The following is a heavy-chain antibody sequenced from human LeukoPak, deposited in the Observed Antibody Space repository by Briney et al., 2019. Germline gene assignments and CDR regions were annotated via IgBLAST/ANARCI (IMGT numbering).Heavy chain of an antibody. J-gene: IGHJ4*02. D-gene: IGHD6-13*01. CDR3: ARDKGSQYSSSSYFDY. CDR2: INWNGGST. V-gene: IGHV3-20*04. Sequence: GGSLRLSCAASGFTFDDYGMSWVRQVPGKGLEWVSGINWNGGSTAYADSVKGRFTISRDNGKNSLYLQMNSLRAEDTAFYYCARDKGSQYSSSSYFDYWGQGTLVTVSS. CDR1: GFTFDDYG.